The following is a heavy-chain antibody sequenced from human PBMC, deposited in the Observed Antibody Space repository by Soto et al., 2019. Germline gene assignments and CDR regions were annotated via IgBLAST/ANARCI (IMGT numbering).Heavy chain of an antibody. CDR2: INHSGST. D-gene: IGHD2-15*01. CDR3: ARVGGVVAATDFDY. CDR1: GGSFSGYY. J-gene: IGHJ4*02. V-gene: IGHV4-34*01. Sequence: QVQLQQWGAGLLKPSETLSLTCAVYGGSFSGYYWSWIRQPPGKGLEWIGEINHSGSTNYNPSLMRRVTISVDTSKNQFSLKLSSVTAADTAVYYCARVGGVVAATDFDYWGQGTLVTVSS.